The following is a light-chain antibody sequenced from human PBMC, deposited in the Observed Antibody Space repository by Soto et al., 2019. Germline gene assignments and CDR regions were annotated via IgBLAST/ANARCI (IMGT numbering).Light chain of an antibody. CDR1: SSDVGGNNY. J-gene: IGLJ1*01. Sequence: QSVLTQPASVSGSPGQSITSSATETSSDVGGNNYVSWYQQHPGKAPKLMIYDVSNRPSGVSNRFSGSKSGNTASLTISGLQAEDEADYYCSSYTSSSLDVFGTGTKLTVL. CDR3: SSYTSSSLDV. CDR2: DVS. V-gene: IGLV2-14*01.